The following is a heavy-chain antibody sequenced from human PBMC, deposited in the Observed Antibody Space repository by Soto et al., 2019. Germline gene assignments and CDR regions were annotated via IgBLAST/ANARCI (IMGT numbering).Heavy chain of an antibody. V-gene: IGHV1-69*13. J-gene: IGHJ5*02. CDR1: GGSLSSYA. D-gene: IGHD3-3*01. Sequence: SVKVSCKASGGSLSSYAISWVRQAPGQGLEWMGGISPNIGTTNYAQKLQGRVTMTADASTSTAYMELRSLRSDDTAVYYCARTPQRYDFWSGYTNWFDPWGQGTLVTVSS. CDR3: ARTPQRYDFWSGYTNWFDP. CDR2: ISPNIGTT.